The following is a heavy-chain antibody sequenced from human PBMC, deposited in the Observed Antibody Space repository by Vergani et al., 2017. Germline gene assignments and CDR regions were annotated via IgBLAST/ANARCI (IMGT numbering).Heavy chain of an antibody. V-gene: IGHV3-74*01. D-gene: IGHD3-10*01. CDR1: GFTFSSYW. Sequence: EVQLVESGGGLVQPGGSLRLSCAASGFTFSSYWMHWVRQAPGKGLVWVSRINSDGSSTSYADSVKGRFTISRDNAKNTLYLQMNSLRAEDTAVYYCARAPERTLLWFGELFYYYGMDVWGQGTTVTVSS. CDR2: INSDGSST. J-gene: IGHJ6*02. CDR3: ARAPERTLLWFGELFYYYGMDV.